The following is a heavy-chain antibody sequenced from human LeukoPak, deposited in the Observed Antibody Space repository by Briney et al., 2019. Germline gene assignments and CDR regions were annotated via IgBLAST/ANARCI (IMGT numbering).Heavy chain of an antibody. CDR1: GFTFTTHA. V-gene: IGHV3-23*01. CDR2: FSGSISKT. D-gene: IGHD3-3*01. Sequence: GGSLRLSCAASGFTFTTHAMSWVRQAPGKGLEWVSAFSGSISKTYYANSVKGRFTISRDNSKNTLYLQMNSLRAEDTAVYYCAKECDFWSGYYFPGYYYGMDVWGQGTTVTVSS. CDR3: AKECDFWSGYYFPGYYYGMDV. J-gene: IGHJ6*02.